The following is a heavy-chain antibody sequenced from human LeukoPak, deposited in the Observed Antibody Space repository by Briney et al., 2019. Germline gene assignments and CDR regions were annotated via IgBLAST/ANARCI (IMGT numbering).Heavy chain of an antibody. CDR2: VDYSGST. J-gene: IGHJ4*02. CDR3: ARGRYYYGSGSLDY. V-gene: IGHV4-61*01. D-gene: IGHD3-10*01. CDR1: GGSVSTGSYY. Sequence: SETLSLTCSVSGGSVSTGSYYWSWIRQPPGKGLEWIGYVDYSGSTNSNPSLKSRVTISVDPSKNQFSLKLSSVTAADTAVYYCARGRYYYGSGSLDYWGQGTLVTVSS.